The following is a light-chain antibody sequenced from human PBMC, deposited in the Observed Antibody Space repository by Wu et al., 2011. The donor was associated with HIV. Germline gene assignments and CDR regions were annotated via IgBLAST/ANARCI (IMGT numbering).Light chain of an antibody. CDR3: QQYGSSSYT. J-gene: IGKJ2*01. Sequence: EIVLTQSPATLSLSPGQRATLSCRVSQSVATSLAWYQQKPGQAPRLLIYGASKRATGIPARFSGSGSGTDFTLTISSLEPEDFAVYYCQQYGSSSYTFGQGTKVGDQ. CDR2: GAS. V-gene: IGKV3-11*01. CDR1: QSVATS.